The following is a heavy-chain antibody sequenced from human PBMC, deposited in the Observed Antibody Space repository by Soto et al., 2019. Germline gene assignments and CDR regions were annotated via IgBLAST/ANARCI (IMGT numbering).Heavy chain of an antibody. J-gene: IGHJ5*02. D-gene: IGHD7-27*01. CDR1: GFTFINYA. CDR3: ARHLSHLKTGWLDP. CDR2: ISGDGSNE. V-gene: IGHV3-30-3*01. Sequence: QEQLVESGGGVVQPGRSLRLSCRVSGFTFINYAMHWVRQAPGKGLEWVALISGDGSNEYYADSVKGRFTISRDNSRNTLDLQMNSLRADDTAVYYCARHLSHLKTGWLDPWGQGTLVTVSS.